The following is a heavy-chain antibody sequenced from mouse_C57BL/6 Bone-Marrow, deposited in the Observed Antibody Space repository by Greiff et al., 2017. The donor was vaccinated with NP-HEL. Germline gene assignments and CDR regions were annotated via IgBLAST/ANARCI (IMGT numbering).Heavy chain of an antibody. CDR2: ISYDGSN. CDR1: GYSITSGYY. V-gene: IGHV3-6*01. CDR3: ARLPNFDY. Sequence: ESGPGLVKPSQSLSLTCSVTGYSITSGYYWNWIRQFPGNKLEWMGYISYDGSNNYNPSLKNRISITRDTSKNQFFLKLNSVTTEDTATYYCARLPNFDYWGQGTTLTVSS. J-gene: IGHJ2*01.